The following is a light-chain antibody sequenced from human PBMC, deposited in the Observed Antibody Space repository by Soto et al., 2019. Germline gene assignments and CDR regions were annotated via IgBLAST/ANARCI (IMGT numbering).Light chain of an antibody. J-gene: IGLJ1*01. CDR3: SSYTSSSTLV. V-gene: IGLV2-14*01. CDR2: DVG. CDR1: SSDVGGYNY. Sequence: QSVLTQPASVSGSPGQSITISCTGTSSDVGGYNYVSWYQQHPGKAPKLMIYDVGNRPSGVSNRFSGPKSGNTASLTISGLQAEDEADYYCSSYTSSSTLVFGTGTKVTVL.